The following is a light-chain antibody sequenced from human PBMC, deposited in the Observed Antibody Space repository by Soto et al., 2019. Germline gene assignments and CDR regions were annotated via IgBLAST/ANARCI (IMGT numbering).Light chain of an antibody. CDR3: SSYRRTNSFV. CDR1: SGDIGDYNY. V-gene: IGLV2-14*01. J-gene: IGLJ1*01. Sequence: QSALTQPASASGSPGQSITISCTGTSGDIGDYNYVSWYQQYPDKAPKLIIFEVSERPSGISSRFSGSKSGNTASLTISGLRTEDEADDYCSSYRRTNSFVFGTGTKVTVL. CDR2: EVS.